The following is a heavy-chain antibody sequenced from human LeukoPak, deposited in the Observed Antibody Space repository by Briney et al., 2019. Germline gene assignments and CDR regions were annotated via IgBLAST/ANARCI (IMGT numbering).Heavy chain of an antibody. J-gene: IGHJ6*02. D-gene: IGHD4-4*01. Sequence: PSETLSLTCTISGGSFSTYYWTWIRQPPGKGLEWIGEINYSGSANYNPSLKSRVTISLDTSKNQFSLRLRSVTAADTAAYFSAREKVTSYFYSGLDVWAQGTTVNVSS. CDR3: AREKVTSYFYSGLDV. V-gene: IGHV4-34*01. CDR2: INYSGSA. CDR1: GGSFSTYY.